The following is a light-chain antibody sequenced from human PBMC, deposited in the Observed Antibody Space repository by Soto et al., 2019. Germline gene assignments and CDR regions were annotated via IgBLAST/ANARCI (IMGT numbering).Light chain of an antibody. CDR2: WAS. V-gene: IGKV4-1*01. CDR1: QSVLYSSNNKNY. Sequence: DIVMTQSPDSLAVSLGERATINCKSSQSVLYSSNNKNYLAWYQRKPGQPPKLLIYWASTRESGVPDRFSGSGSGTDFTLTISSLQAEDVAVYYCQQYYSIPLTFGGGTKVDI. CDR3: QQYYSIPLT. J-gene: IGKJ4*01.